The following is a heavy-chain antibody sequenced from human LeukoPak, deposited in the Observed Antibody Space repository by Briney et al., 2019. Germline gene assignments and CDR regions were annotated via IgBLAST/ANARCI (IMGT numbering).Heavy chain of an antibody. V-gene: IGHV3-23*01. D-gene: IGHD6-19*01. J-gene: IGHJ4*02. CDR1: GFTFSSYA. Sequence: PGGSLRLSCAASGFTFSSYAMSWVRQAPGKGLEWVSAISGGGGSTYYADSVKGRFTISRDNSKNTLYLQMNSLRAEDTAVYYCARSAPYSSGWYRSYFDYWGQGTLVTVSS. CDR2: ISGGGGST. CDR3: ARSAPYSSGWYRSYFDY.